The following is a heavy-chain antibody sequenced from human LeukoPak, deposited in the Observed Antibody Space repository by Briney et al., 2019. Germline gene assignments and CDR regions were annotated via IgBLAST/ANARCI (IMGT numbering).Heavy chain of an antibody. CDR1: YTFXXYY. Sequence: YTFXXYYIHWVRQAPGXXRXWMGCINPNSGGTNXAQKFQGRVTITGDTSISTAYMELSRLRSDDTAVYYCXXXXXXXXXXXXXXXXXXXXXXXXXDVXGKXTXVTISS. CDR2: INPNSGGT. CDR3: XXXXXXXXXXXXXXXXXXXXXXXXXDV. V-gene: IGHV1-2*02. J-gene: IGHJ6*03.